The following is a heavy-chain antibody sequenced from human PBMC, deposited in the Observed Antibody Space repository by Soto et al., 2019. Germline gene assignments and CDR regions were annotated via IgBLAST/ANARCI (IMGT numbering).Heavy chain of an antibody. J-gene: IGHJ3*02. CDR2: INAASGNA. D-gene: IGHD1-7*01. V-gene: IGHV1-3*01. Sequence: QVQLVESGAEVKKPGASVKVSCKASGYAFTTYAIHWVRQAPGQSLEWMGWINAASGNARYSENFQGRGTMTRDTPATTAYMELSSLRFEDTAVYYCARAGQISGTALYAFDIWGQGTMVTVSS. CDR1: GYAFTTYA. CDR3: ARAGQISGTALYAFDI.